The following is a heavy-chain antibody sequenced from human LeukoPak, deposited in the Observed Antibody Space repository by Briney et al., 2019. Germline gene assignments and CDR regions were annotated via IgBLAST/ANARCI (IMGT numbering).Heavy chain of an antibody. CDR2: MNPNSGNT. D-gene: IGHD3-3*01. Sequence: ASVKVSCKASGYTFTGYDINWVRQAPGQGLEWMGWMNPNSGNTDYAQKFQGRVTMTRNTSISTAYMELSSLRSEDTAVYYCARVLGDFWSGYYTPWDQRTLVTVSS. CDR1: GYTFTGYD. V-gene: IGHV1-8*01. J-gene: IGHJ5*02. CDR3: ARVLGDFWSGYYTP.